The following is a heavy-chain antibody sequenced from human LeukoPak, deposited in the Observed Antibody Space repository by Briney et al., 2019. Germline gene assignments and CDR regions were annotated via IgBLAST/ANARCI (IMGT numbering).Heavy chain of an antibody. V-gene: IGHV1-2*02. J-gene: IGHJ3*02. D-gene: IGHD6-13*01. CDR1: GYTFTGYY. CDR3: AGGGGFRSSWYGAFDI. Sequence: ASVTVSRNASGYTFTGYYLHWVRQPPGQGLEWMGWINPNSGGTNYAQKIHGGVTITSETSNRSAYMELSRLGSDATAFYYCAGGGGFRSSWYGAFDIWGQGTMVTVSS. CDR2: INPNSGGT.